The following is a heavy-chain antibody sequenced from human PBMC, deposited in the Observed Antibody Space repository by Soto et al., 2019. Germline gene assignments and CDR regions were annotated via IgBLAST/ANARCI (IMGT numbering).Heavy chain of an antibody. CDR2: VNPSGTT. CDR1: GGSFSGYY. CDR3: ARGRSYYGSGSLNWFDP. J-gene: IGHJ5*02. D-gene: IGHD3-10*01. Sequence: SETLSLTCAVYGGSFSGYYWSWIRQPPGKGLEWIGEVNPSGTTNYYPSVKSRVTISMDTSKNQFSLKLSSVTAADTAVYYCARGRSYYGSGSLNWFDPWGQGTLVTVSS. V-gene: IGHV4-34*01.